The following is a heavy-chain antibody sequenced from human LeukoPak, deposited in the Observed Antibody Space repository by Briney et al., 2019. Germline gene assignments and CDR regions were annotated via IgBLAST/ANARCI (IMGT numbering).Heavy chain of an antibody. CDR2: IYPGDSDT. V-gene: IGHV5-51*01. J-gene: IGHJ5*02. Sequence: GQSLKISCKGSGYSFTRYWIGWLRQMPGKGLEWMGIIYPGDSDTRHSPSFQGQVTISADKSISTAYLQWSSLKASDTAMYYCARLTYYYDSSGYAPSWGQGTLVTVSS. CDR3: ARLTYYYDSSGYAPS. CDR1: GYSFTRYW. D-gene: IGHD3-22*01.